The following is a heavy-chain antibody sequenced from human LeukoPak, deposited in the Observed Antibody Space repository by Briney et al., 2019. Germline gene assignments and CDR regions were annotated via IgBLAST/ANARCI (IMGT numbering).Heavy chain of an antibody. Sequence: PSETLSLTCTVSGGSISSGSYYWSWIRQPAGRGLEWIGRIYTSGSTNYNPSLKSRVTISVDTSKNQFSLKLSSVTAADTAVYYCARVATYYGFSCGMDVWGQGTTVTVSS. CDR3: ARVATYYGFSCGMDV. V-gene: IGHV4-61*02. CDR1: GGSISSGSYY. J-gene: IGHJ6*02. CDR2: IYTSGST. D-gene: IGHD3-3*01.